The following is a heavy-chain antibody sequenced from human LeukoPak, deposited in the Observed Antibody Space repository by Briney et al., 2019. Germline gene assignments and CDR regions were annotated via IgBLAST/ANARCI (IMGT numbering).Heavy chain of an antibody. CDR3: ARATLPIQPLYCSGGSCTVVPNYYYGMDV. CDR1: GGSISSGGYS. V-gene: IGHV4-30-2*01. Sequence: SETLSLTCAVSGGSISSGGYSWSWIRQPPGKGLEWIGYIYHSGSTYYNPSLKSRVTISVDKSKNQFSLKLSSVTAADTAVYYCARATLPIQPLYCSGGSCTVVPNYYYGMDVWGQGTTVTVSS. D-gene: IGHD2-15*01. CDR2: IYHSGST. J-gene: IGHJ6*02.